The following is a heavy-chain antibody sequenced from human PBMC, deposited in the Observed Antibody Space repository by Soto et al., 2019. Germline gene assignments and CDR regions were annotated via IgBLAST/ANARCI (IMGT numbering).Heavy chain of an antibody. Sequence: GASVKVSCKASGFTFTSSAVQWVRQARGQRLEWIGWIVVGSGNTNYAQKFQERVTITRDMSTSTAYMELSSLRSEDTAVYYCAADSTTTRSHHYYYYGMDVWGQGTTVTVSS. CDR1: GFTFTSSA. D-gene: IGHD5-12*01. CDR2: IVVGSGNT. J-gene: IGHJ6*02. CDR3: AADSTTTRSHHYYYYGMDV. V-gene: IGHV1-58*01.